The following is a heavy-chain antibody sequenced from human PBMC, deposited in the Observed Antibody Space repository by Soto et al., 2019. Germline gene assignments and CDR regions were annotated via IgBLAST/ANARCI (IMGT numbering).Heavy chain of an antibody. CDR1: GYTFATYP. J-gene: IGHJ4*02. V-gene: IGHV1-18*01. CDR2: ISAYNGNT. CDR3: ARARYCSSTSCYRQVGDY. D-gene: IGHD2-2*02. Sequence: ASVKVSCKTSGYTFATYPISWVRQAPGQGLEWMGWISAYNGNTNYAQKLQGRVTMTTDTSTSTAYMELRSLRSDDTAVYYCARARYCSSTSCYRQVGDYWGEGTLVTVSS.